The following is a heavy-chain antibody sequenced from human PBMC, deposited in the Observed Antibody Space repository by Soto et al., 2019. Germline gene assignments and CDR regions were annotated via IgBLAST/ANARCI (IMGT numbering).Heavy chain of an antibody. V-gene: IGHV4-59*08. J-gene: IGHJ3*02. CDR2: IYYSGST. CDR3: ARLLRADCSGGSCYSDAFDI. D-gene: IGHD2-15*01. Sequence: SETLSLTCTVSGGSISSYYWSWIRQPPGKGLEWIGYIYYSGSTNYNPSLKSRVTISVDTSKNQFSLKLSSVTAADTAVYYCARLLRADCSGGSCYSDAFDIWGQGTMVTVSS. CDR1: GGSISSYY.